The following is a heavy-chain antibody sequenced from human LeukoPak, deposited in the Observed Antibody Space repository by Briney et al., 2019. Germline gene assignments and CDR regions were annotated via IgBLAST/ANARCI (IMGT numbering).Heavy chain of an antibody. CDR3: AKQRMRYATLDY. Sequence: PGVSLRLSCAASGFTFSSYGMHWVRQAPGKGLEWVAVISYDGSNKYYADSVKGRFTISRDNSKNTLYLQMNSLRAEDTAVYYCAKQRMRYATLDYWGQGTRVTVSS. V-gene: IGHV3-30*18. D-gene: IGHD1-1*01. CDR1: GFTFSSYG. CDR2: ISYDGSNK. J-gene: IGHJ4*02.